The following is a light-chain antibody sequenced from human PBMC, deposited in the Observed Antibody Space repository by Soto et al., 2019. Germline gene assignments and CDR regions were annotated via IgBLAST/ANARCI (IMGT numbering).Light chain of an antibody. Sequence: DVQMTQSPSSLSASVGDSVTITCSSKPSVFNHLSWLQQRPGKCPKLLIYDASSLHAGVPSRFSGSGSGTDFTLTISTVQAEDAAIYYCHQSSSTPLTFGEGTRVELK. J-gene: IGKJ4*01. CDR3: HQSSSTPLT. CDR1: PSVFNH. CDR2: DAS. V-gene: IGKV1-39*01.